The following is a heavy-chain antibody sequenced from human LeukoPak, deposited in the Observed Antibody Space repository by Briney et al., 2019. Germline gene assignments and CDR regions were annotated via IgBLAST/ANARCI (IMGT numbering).Heavy chain of an antibody. D-gene: IGHD6-13*01. J-gene: IGHJ4*02. CDR3: ARQPYSSSWYVDY. Sequence: SETLSLTCTVSGGSISSSSYYWGWIRQPPGKGLEWLGSIYYSGSTYYNPSLKSRVTISVDTSKNQFSLKLSSVTAADTAVYYCARQPYSSSWYVDYWGQGTLVTVSS. CDR2: IYYSGST. CDR1: GGSISSSSYY. V-gene: IGHV4-39*01.